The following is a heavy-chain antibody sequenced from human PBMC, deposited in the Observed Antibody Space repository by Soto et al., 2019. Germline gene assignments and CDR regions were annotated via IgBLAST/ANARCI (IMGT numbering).Heavy chain of an antibody. CDR2: IWYDGSNK. Sequence: QVQLVESGGGVVQPGRSLRLSCAASGFTFRHYGMHWVRQAPGKGLAWLAVIWYDGSNKYYADSVKGRFTISRDNSKNTLYLEMNSLRDEDTAVYYCARDVRSRRYDLWGQGTLVIFSS. J-gene: IGHJ5*02. D-gene: IGHD3-10*02. CDR1: GFTFRHYG. CDR3: ARDVRSRRYDL. V-gene: IGHV3-33*01.